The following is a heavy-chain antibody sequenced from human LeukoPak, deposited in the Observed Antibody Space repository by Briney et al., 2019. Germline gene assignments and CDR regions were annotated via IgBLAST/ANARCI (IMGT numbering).Heavy chain of an antibody. V-gene: IGHV4-4*02. Sequence: GTLSLACAVYGGYISSSNWWSWVRQPPGKGLEWIGEIYHSGSTNYNPSLKSRVTISVDKSKNQFSLKLSSVTAADTAVYYCVHIYSSSWLIDYWGQGTLVTVSS. CDR3: VHIYSSSWLIDY. CDR2: IYHSGST. D-gene: IGHD6-13*01. J-gene: IGHJ4*02. CDR1: GGYISSSNW.